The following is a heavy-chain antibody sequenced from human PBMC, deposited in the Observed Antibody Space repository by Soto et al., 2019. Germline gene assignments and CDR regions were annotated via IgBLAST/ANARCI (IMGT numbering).Heavy chain of an antibody. CDR3: AREALSGTYYYYGMDV. V-gene: IGHV1-18*01. CDR1: GYTFTSYG. J-gene: IGHJ6*02. Sequence: VKVSCKASGYTFTSYGFSWVRQAPGQGLEWMGWISAYNGNTNYAQKLQGRVTMTADTSTSTAYMELRSLRSDDTAVYYCAREALSGTYYYYGMDVWGQGTTVTVSS. CDR2: ISAYNGNT. D-gene: IGHD2-15*01.